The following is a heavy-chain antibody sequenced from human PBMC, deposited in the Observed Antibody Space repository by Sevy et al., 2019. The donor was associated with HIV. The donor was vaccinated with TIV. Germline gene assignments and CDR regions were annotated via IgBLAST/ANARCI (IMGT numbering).Heavy chain of an antibody. J-gene: IGHJ4*02. CDR2: ISYDGSNT. V-gene: IGHV3-30-3*01. D-gene: IGHD3-22*01. CDR1: GFTFTTYA. Sequence: GGSLRLSCAASGFTFTTYAMHWVRQAPGKGLEWVAVISYDGSNTYYVDSVKGRFTISRDSSKNTLYLQMNSLRAEDTAVYFCARDGGYDSRGYDLSNYWGQGTLVTISS. CDR3: ARDGGYDSRGYDLSNY.